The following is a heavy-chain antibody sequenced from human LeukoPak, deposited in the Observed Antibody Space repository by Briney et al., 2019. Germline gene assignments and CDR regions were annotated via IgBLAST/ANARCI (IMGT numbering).Heavy chain of an antibody. J-gene: IGHJ1*01. CDR2: INPSGGST. D-gene: IGHD3-22*01. Sequence: ASVKVSCKASGYTFTSYYMHWVRQAPGQGLEWMGIINPSGGSTSYAQKFQGRVTMTRDMSTSTVYMELSSLRSEDTAVYYCARDIHLQDYDSSGYSNYFQHWGQGTLVTVSS. CDR3: ARDIHLQDYDSSGYSNYFQH. V-gene: IGHV1-46*01. CDR1: GYTFTSYY.